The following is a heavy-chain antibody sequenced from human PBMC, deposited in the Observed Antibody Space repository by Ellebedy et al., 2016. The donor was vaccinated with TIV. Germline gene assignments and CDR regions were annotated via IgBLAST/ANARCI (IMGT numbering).Heavy chain of an antibody. D-gene: IGHD6-6*01. CDR1: GGTFSSYA. V-gene: IGHV1-69*06. Sequence: SVKVSXKASGGTFSSYAISWVRQAPGQGLEWMGGIIPIFGTANYAQKFQGRVTITADKSTSTAYMELSSLRSEDTAVYYCARVGYSSSSEDFDYWGQGTLVTVSS. J-gene: IGHJ4*02. CDR3: ARVGYSSSSEDFDY. CDR2: IIPIFGTA.